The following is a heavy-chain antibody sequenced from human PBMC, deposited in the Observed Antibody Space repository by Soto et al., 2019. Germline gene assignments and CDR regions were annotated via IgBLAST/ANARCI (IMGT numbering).Heavy chain of an antibody. D-gene: IGHD1-26*01. CDR1: GGSISSYY. V-gene: IGHV4-59*01. CDR2: IYYSGST. J-gene: IGHJ6*02. Sequence: SETLSLTCTVSGGSISSYYWSWIRQPPGKGLEWIGYIYYSGSTNYNPSLKSRVTISVDTSKNQFSLKLSSVTAADTAVYYCARANDGSYYDESLYYGMDVWGQGTTVTVSS. CDR3: ARANDGSYYDESLYYGMDV.